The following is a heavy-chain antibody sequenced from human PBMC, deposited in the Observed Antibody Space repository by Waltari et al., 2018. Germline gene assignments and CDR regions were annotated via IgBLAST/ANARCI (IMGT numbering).Heavy chain of an antibody. CDR1: GYSISSGYY. V-gene: IGHV4-38-2*01. CDR3: ASQLRVDTAPFDI. D-gene: IGHD5-18*01. CDR2: IYHSGST. Sequence: QVQLQESGPGLVKPSETLSLTCAVSGYSISSGYYWGWIRQPPGKGLEWIGSIYHSGSTYYNPSLKSRVTISVDTSKNQFSLKLSSVTAAETAVYYCASQLRVDTAPFDIWGQGTMVTVSS. J-gene: IGHJ3*02.